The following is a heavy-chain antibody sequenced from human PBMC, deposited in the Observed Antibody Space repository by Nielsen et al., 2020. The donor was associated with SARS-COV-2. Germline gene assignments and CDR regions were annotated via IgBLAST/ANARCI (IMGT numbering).Heavy chain of an antibody. CDR1: GFTFSSYG. D-gene: IGHD6-13*01. V-gene: IGHV3-33*01. J-gene: IGHJ4*02. Sequence: GESLKISCAASGFTFSSYGMHWVRQAPGKGLEWVAVIWYDGSNKYYADSVKGRFTISRNNAKNTLYLQMNSLRAEDTAVYYCARDPYSSSPDYWGQGTLVTVSS. CDR3: ARDPYSSSPDY. CDR2: IWYDGSNK.